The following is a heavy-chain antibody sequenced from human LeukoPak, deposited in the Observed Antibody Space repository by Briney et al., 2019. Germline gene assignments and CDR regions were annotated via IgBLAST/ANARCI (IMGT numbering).Heavy chain of an antibody. J-gene: IGHJ6*02. V-gene: IGHV4-30-4*01. D-gene: IGHD4-17*01. CDR2: IYYSGST. CDR1: GGSISSGDYY. CDR3: ASTVTAYYYYGMDV. Sequence: SETLSLTCTVSGGSISSGDYYWSWIRQPPGKGLEWIGYIYYSGSTYYNPSLKGRVTISVDTSKNQFSLKLSSVTAADTAVYYCASTVTAYYYYGMDVWGQGTTVTVSS.